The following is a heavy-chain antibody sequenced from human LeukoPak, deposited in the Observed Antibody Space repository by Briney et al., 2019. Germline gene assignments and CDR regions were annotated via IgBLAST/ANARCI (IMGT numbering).Heavy chain of an antibody. CDR2: IYHSGTT. V-gene: IGHV4-30-4*01. Sequence: PSETLSLTCTVSGGSIGNADDFWSWIRQTPGKGLEWVGYIYHSGTTTYNPSLNGRVTMSVDTSKNLLSLTLTSVTAADTAVYYCARTIIIPRYYGFDVWGQGTTVTVSS. J-gene: IGHJ6*02. CDR3: ARTIIIPRYYGFDV. D-gene: IGHD3-10*01. CDR1: GGSIGNADDF.